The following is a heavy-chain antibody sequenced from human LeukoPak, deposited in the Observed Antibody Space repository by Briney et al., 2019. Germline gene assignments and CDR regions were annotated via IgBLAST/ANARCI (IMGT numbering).Heavy chain of an antibody. Sequence: KTGGSLRLSCAVSGFTFSSYSMNWVRQAPGKGLEWVSSISSSSSYIYYADSVKGRFTISRDNSKNTLYLQMNSLRAEDTAVYYCAKGVAAAAGTAFFDYWGQGTLVTVSS. CDR2: ISSSSSYI. J-gene: IGHJ4*02. CDR3: AKGVAAAAGTAFFDY. D-gene: IGHD6-13*01. CDR1: GFTFSSYS. V-gene: IGHV3-21*04.